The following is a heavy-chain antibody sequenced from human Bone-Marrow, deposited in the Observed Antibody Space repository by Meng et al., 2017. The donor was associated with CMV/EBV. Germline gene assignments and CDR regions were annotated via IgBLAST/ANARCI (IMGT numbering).Heavy chain of an antibody. V-gene: IGHV3-23*01. J-gene: IGHJ4*02. CDR3: ASKTAAALD. D-gene: IGHD6-13*01. CDR2: ISGSGGST. Sequence: LLLSCAASGFTFSSYAMSWVRQAPGKGLEWVSAISGSGGSTYYADSVKGRFTISRDNSKNTLYLQMNSLRAEDTAVYYCASKTAAALDWGQGTLVTVSS. CDR1: GFTFSSYA.